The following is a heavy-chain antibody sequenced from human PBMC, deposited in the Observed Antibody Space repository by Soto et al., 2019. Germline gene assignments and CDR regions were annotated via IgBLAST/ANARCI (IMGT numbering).Heavy chain of an antibody. Sequence: SETLSLTCDVSGDTISTGGYTWAWIRQPPGKALEWIGHTYHSGNPNYNPSLKSRLIISVDKSKNQFSLKLTSVTAADTAVYYCARARATIAAAAIFDCWGQGTLVTVSS. V-gene: IGHV4-30-2*01. D-gene: IGHD6-13*01. J-gene: IGHJ4*02. CDR3: ARARATIAAAAIFDC. CDR1: GDTISTGGYT. CDR2: TYHSGNP.